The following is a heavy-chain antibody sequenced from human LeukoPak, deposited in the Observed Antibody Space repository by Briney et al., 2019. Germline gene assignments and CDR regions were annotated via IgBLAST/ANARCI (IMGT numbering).Heavy chain of an antibody. Sequence: PSETLSLTCTVSGGSISSSSYYWGWIRQPPGKGLEWIGSIYYSGSTYYNPSLKSRVTISVDTSKNQFSLKLSSVTAADTAVYYCARDRGHSSVSYPWFDPWGQGTLVTVSS. CDR1: GGSISSSSYY. V-gene: IGHV4-39*07. J-gene: IGHJ5*02. CDR3: ARDRGHSSVSYPWFDP. D-gene: IGHD6-19*01. CDR2: IYYSGST.